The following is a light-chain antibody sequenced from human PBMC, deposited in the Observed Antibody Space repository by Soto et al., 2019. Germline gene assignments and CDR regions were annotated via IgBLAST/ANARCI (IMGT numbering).Light chain of an antibody. J-gene: IGLJ1*01. CDR3: CSYAGDYTFV. CDR1: SSDVGGYNY. V-gene: IGLV2-11*01. CDR2: DVK. Sequence: QSALTQPRSVSGSPGQSVTISCPGTSSDVGGYNYVSWYQQHPGRAPRVMIYDVKTRPSGVPDRFSGSKSGNTASLTISELQAEDEADYYCCSYAGDYTFVCGTGTKVTVL.